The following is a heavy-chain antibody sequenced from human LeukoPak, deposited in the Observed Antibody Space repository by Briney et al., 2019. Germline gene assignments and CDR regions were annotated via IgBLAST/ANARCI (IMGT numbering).Heavy chain of an antibody. CDR3: ARYYGSGKDYYYGMDV. V-gene: IGHV4-39*07. CDR2: IYYSGST. Sequence: SETLSLTCSVSNGSIGSTNYYWAWIRQPPGKGLEWIGSIYYSGSTYYNPSLKSRVTISVDTSKNQFSLKLSSVTAADTAVYYCARYYGSGKDYYYGMDVWGQGTTVTVSS. D-gene: IGHD3-10*01. J-gene: IGHJ6*02. CDR1: NGSIGSTNYY.